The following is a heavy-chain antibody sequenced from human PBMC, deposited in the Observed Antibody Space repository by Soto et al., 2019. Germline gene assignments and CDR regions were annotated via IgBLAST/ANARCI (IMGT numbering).Heavy chain of an antibody. V-gene: IGHV1-18*01. Sequence: ASVKVSCKASGYTFTSYGISWVRQAPGQGLEWMGWISAYNGNTHYAQKLQGRVTMTTDTSTSTAYMELRSLRSDDTAVYYCARVYCSSTSCYNWFDPWGQGTLVTVSS. CDR1: GYTFTSYG. D-gene: IGHD2-2*01. J-gene: IGHJ5*02. CDR3: ARVYCSSTSCYNWFDP. CDR2: ISAYNGNT.